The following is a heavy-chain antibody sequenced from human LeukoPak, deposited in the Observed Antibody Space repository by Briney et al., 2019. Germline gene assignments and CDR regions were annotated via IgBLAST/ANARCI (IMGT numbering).Heavy chain of an antibody. J-gene: IGHJ4*02. D-gene: IGHD3-22*01. V-gene: IGHV3-23*01. CDR3: AKGRYYDSSGYYRH. Sequence: GGSLRLSCAASGFTFSSYAMSWVRQAPGKGLEWVSAISGSGGSTYYADSVKGRFTISRDNSKNTLYLQLNSLRAEDTAVYYCAKGRYYDSSGYYRHWGQGTLVTVPS. CDR2: ISGSGGST. CDR1: GFTFSSYA.